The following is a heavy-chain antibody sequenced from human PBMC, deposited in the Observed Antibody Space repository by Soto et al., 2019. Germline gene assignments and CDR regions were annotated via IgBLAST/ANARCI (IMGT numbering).Heavy chain of an antibody. J-gene: IGHJ6*02. D-gene: IGHD2-2*01. CDR3: AKDRGGYCSSTSCYYYGMDV. Sequence: LRLSCAASGFTFSSYGMHWVRQAPGKGLEWVAVISYDGSNKYYADSVKGRFTISRDNSKNTLYLQMNSLRAEDTAVYYCAKDRGGYCSSTSCYYYGMDVWGQGTTVTVSS. CDR2: ISYDGSNK. CDR1: GFTFSSYG. V-gene: IGHV3-30*18.